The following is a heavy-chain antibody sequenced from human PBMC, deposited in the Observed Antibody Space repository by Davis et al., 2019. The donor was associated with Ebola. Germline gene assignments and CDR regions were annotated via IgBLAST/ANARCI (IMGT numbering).Heavy chain of an antibody. Sequence: GESLKISCAASGFTFSSYAMHWVRQAPGKGLEWVAVISYDGSNKYYADSVKGRFTVSRDNSKNTLYLQMNSLRAEDTAVYYCARVKVLVVYAMSAWFDPWGQGTLVTVSS. CDR1: GFTFSSYA. D-gene: IGHD2-8*02. J-gene: IGHJ5*02. CDR3: ARVKVLVVYAMSAWFDP. CDR2: ISYDGSNK. V-gene: IGHV3-30-3*01.